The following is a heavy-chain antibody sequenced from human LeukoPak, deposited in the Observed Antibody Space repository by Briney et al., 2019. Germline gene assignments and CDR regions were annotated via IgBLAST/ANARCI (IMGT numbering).Heavy chain of an antibody. CDR3: ATGIAAAGHPYYFDY. D-gene: IGHD6-13*01. Sequence: PGGSLRLSCAASGFTFSDYYMNWIRQAPGQGLEWVSYISSSGSIIYYADSVKGRFTISRDNAKNSLYLQMTSLRAEDTAVYYCATGIAAAGHPYYFDYWGQGTLVTVSS. V-gene: IGHV3-11*01. CDR2: ISSSGSII. J-gene: IGHJ4*02. CDR1: GFTFSDYY.